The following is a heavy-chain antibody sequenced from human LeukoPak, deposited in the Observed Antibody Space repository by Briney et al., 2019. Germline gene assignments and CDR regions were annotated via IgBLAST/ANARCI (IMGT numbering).Heavy chain of an antibody. J-gene: IGHJ4*02. Sequence: SETLSLTCTVSGGFISSYYWSWIRQPPGKGLEWIGYIYTSGSTNYNPSLKSRVTISVDTSKNQFSLKLSSVTAADTAVYYCARRNYDFWSGYYLDYWGQGTLVTVSS. CDR2: IYTSGST. D-gene: IGHD3-3*01. CDR1: GGFISSYY. CDR3: ARRNYDFWSGYYLDY. V-gene: IGHV4-4*09.